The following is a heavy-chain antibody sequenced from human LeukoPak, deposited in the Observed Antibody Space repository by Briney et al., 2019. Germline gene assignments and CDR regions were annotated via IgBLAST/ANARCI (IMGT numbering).Heavy chain of an antibody. CDR1: GFTFRSYG. CDR2: IYYSGST. D-gene: IGHD4/OR15-4a*01. V-gene: IGHV4-39*01. J-gene: IGHJ4*02. Sequence: GSLRLSCAASGFTFRSYGMNWIRQPPGKGLEWIGSIYYSGSTHYNPSLKSRVTMSIDTSKNQFSLRLSSVTAADTAVYYCARRPGEYGGNDFDYWGQGTLVTVSS. CDR3: ARRPGEYGGNDFDY.